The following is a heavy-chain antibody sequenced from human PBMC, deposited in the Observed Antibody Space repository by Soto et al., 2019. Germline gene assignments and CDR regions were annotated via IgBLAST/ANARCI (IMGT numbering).Heavy chain of an antibody. J-gene: IGHJ4*02. CDR3: ARAALEVVIAAALAH. CDR1: GFTFSTYA. D-gene: IGHD2-21*01. Sequence: GGSLRLSCAASGFTFSTYAMSWVRQAPGKGLEYVSAISSNGDSTFYANAVKGRFTISRDNSKNTLYLQMGSLRAEDMAVYYCARAALEVVIAAALAHWGQGALVTVSS. CDR2: ISSNGDST. V-gene: IGHV3-64*01.